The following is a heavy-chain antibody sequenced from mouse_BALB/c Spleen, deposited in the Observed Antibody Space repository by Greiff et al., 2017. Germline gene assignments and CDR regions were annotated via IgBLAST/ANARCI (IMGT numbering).Heavy chain of an antibody. V-gene: IGHV5-6-5*01. D-gene: IGHD3-2*01. CDR2: LSSGGST. J-gene: IGHJ3*01. CDR1: GFTFSSYA. Sequence: EVHLVESGGGLVKPGGSLNLSCAASGFTFSSYAMSWVRQTPEKRLEWFASLSSGGSTYYPDSVKGRFTISRDNARNILYLQMSSLRSEDTAMYYCARGGDSSGYVLSYWGQGTLVTVSA. CDR3: ARGGDSSGYVLSY.